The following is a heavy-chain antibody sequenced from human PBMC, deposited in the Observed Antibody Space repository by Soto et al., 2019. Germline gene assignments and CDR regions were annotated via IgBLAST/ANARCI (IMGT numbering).Heavy chain of an antibody. D-gene: IGHD1-7*01. CDR3: AGTTSHQWYYMDV. J-gene: IGHJ6*03. V-gene: IGHV6-1*01. CDR1: GDSVSSNSAA. Sequence: SQTLSLTCAISGDSVSSNSAAWNWIRLSPSRGLEWLARTYYRSRWYNDYAVSVRSRIAVNPDTSKNQFSLQLTSVTPEDTAVYYCAGTTSHQWYYMDVWGKGTTVTVPS. CDR2: TYYRSRWYN.